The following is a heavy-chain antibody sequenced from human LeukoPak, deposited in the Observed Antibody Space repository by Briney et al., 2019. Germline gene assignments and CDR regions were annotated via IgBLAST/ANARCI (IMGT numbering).Heavy chain of an antibody. V-gene: IGHV1-24*01. D-gene: IGHD2-15*01. Sequence: ASMKVSCKVSGYTLTELSMHWVRQAPGKGLEWMGGFDPEDGETIYAQKFQGRVTMTEDTSTDTAYMELSSLRSEDTAVYYCATDPSRSGGSRYYIWGQGTLVAVSS. CDR2: FDPEDGET. CDR1: GYTLTELS. CDR3: ATDPSRSGGSRYYI. J-gene: IGHJ4*02.